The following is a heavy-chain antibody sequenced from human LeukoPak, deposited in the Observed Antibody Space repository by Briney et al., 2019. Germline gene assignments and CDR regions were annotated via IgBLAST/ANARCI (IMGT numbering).Heavy chain of an antibody. Sequence: SETLSLTCTVSGGFISSYYWSWIRQTPGKGLEWIGNIFDSGDTNYNPSLQSRVTISVDTSKKQFSLKLRSVIAADTAVYYCTRRLSNGATLNYFDYWGQGTLVTVSS. CDR3: TRRLSNGATLNYFDY. CDR2: IFDSGDT. CDR1: GGFISSYY. D-gene: IGHD4/OR15-4a*01. V-gene: IGHV4-59*08. J-gene: IGHJ4*02.